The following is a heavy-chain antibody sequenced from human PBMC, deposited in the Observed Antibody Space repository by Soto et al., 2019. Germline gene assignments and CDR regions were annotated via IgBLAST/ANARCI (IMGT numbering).Heavy chain of an antibody. CDR2: IKSKTDGGTT. D-gene: IGHD3-3*01. V-gene: IGHV3-15*07. CDR3: TTLSITIFGVVLMDV. Sequence: EVQLVESGGGLVKPGGSLRLSCAASGFTFSNAWMNWVRQAPGKGLEWVGRIKSKTDGGTTDYAAPVKGRFTISRDDSKNTLYPQMNSLKTEDTAVYYCTTLSITIFGVVLMDVWGQGTTVTVSS. CDR1: GFTFSNAW. J-gene: IGHJ6*02.